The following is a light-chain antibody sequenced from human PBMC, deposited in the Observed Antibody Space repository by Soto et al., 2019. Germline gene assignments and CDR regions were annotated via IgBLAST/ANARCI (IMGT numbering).Light chain of an antibody. CDR1: SSDVGAYKY. CDR3: SSFTGGNSLV. J-gene: IGLJ3*02. V-gene: IGLV2-14*01. CDR2: EVS. Sequence: QSALTQPASVSGSPGQSIAISCTGTSSDVGAYKYVSWYQQHPGKAPKLIIYEVSYRPSGVSHRFSGSKSGNTASLTISGLQAEDESDYFCSSFTGGNSLVFGGGTKVTVL.